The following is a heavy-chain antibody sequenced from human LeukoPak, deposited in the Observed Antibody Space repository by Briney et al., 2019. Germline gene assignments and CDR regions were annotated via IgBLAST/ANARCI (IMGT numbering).Heavy chain of an antibody. Sequence: SVKVSCKASGYTFTGYHMHWVRQAPGQGLEWMGGIIPIFGTANYAQKFQGRVTITADESTSTAYMELSSLRSEDTAVYYCASSGYSSSWGAFDYWGQGTLVTVSS. D-gene: IGHD6-13*01. J-gene: IGHJ4*02. CDR2: IIPIFGTA. V-gene: IGHV1-69*13. CDR1: GYTFTGYH. CDR3: ASSGYSSSWGAFDY.